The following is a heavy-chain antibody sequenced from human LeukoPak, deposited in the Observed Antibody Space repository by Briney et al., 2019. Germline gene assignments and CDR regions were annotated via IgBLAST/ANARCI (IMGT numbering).Heavy chain of an antibody. J-gene: IGHJ3*02. CDR1: AFRFSSYG. CDR2: IRSDSSNQ. V-gene: IGHV3-30*02. CDR3: ARVYIHDASDI. Sequence: GGSLRLSCAASAFRFSSYGMHWVRQAPGKGPEWVAFIRSDSSNQYYADSVKGRFTISRDNSKNTLYLQMNSLRAEDTAVYYCARVYIHDASDIWGQGTMVTVSS. D-gene: IGHD2-2*02.